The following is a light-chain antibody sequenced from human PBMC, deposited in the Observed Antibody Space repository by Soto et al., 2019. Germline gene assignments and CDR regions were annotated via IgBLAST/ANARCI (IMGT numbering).Light chain of an antibody. CDR1: SIDVGGYNY. V-gene: IGLV2-8*01. J-gene: IGLJ1*01. CDR3: TSYAGTNNPYV. CDR2: EVS. Sequence: VLTQPPSASGSPGQSVTISCTGTSIDVGGYNYVSWYQQHPGKAPRLMIYEVSKRPSGVPDRFSGSKSGNTASLTVSGLQAEDEADYYCTSYAGTNNPYVFGIGTKVTVL.